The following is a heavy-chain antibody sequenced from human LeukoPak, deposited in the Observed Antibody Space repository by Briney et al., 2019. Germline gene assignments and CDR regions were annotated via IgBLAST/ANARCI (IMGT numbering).Heavy chain of an antibody. D-gene: IGHD3-22*01. V-gene: IGHV1-46*01. CDR3: ARGLYYDSSDSLDY. CDR1: GYXFTRYY. Sequence: VSVKVSCKGSGYXFTRYYIHWVRQAPGQGLEWMGLINPSGGSTSYAQKFQGRVTMTRDTSTSTAYMEVSSLRSEDTAVYYCARGLYYDSSDSLDYWGQGTLVTVSS. J-gene: IGHJ4*02. CDR2: INPSGGST.